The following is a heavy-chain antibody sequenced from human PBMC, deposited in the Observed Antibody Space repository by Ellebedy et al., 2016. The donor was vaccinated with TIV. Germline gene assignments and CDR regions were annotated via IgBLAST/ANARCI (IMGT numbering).Heavy chain of an antibody. CDR1: GGTFRTFT. V-gene: IGHV1-2*02. D-gene: IGHD4/OR15-4a*01. J-gene: IGHJ6*02. Sequence: ASVKVSCKASGGTFRTFTISWVRQAPGQGLEWMGWINPDSGVTSFAQRFQGRVTMTRDTSVNTAYMELSRLQSDDTAMYYCARVLRGTSGMDVWGQGTTVTVS. CDR2: INPDSGVT. CDR3: ARVLRGTSGMDV.